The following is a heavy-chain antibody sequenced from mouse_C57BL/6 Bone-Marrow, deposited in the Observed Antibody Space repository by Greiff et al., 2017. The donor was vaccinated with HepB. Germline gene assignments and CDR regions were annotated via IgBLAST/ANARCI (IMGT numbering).Heavy chain of an antibody. V-gene: IGHV1-15*01. J-gene: IGHJ4*01. Sequence: VQLQQSGAELVRPGASVTLSCKASGYTFTDYEMHWVKQTPVHGLEWIGAIDPETGGTAYNQKFKGKAILTADKSSSTAYMELRSLTSEDSAVYHCTRGTTVVDYYAMDYWGQGTSVTVSS. CDR1: GYTFTDYE. CDR3: TRGTTVVDYYAMDY. D-gene: IGHD1-1*01. CDR2: IDPETGGT.